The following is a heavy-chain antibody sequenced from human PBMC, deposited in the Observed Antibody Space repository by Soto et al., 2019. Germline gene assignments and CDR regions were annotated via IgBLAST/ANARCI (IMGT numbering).Heavy chain of an antibody. CDR3: ARDIVVVVADDAFDI. CDR2: INAGNGNT. J-gene: IGHJ3*02. V-gene: IGHV1-3*01. D-gene: IGHD2-15*01. CDR1: GYTFTSYA. Sequence: ASVKVSCKASGYTFTSYAMHWVRQAPGQRLEWMGWINAGNGNTKYSQKFQGRVTITRDTSASTAYMELSSLRSEDTAVYYCARDIVVVVADDAFDIWGQGTMVTVSS.